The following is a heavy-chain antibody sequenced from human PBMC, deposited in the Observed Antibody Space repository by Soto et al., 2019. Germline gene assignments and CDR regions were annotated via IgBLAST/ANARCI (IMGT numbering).Heavy chain of an antibody. J-gene: IGHJ6*02. D-gene: IGHD3-10*01. Sequence: SETLSLTCLFSCVSIVSISHYWVWFRQPPGKGLGWIGSIYYSGSTNYNPSLKSRVTISADTSKNQFSLRLSSVTAADTAVYFCARHYGSAYYYGLDVWGQGTTVT. CDR1: CVSIVSISHY. CDR2: IYYSGST. V-gene: IGHV4-39*01. CDR3: ARHYGSAYYYGLDV.